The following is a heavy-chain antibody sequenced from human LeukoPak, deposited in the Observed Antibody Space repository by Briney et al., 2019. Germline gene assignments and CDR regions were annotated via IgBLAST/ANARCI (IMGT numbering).Heavy chain of an antibody. Sequence: ASVKVSCKASGGTFSSYAISWVRQAPGQGLEWMGGIIPIFGTANYAQKFQGRVTITTDESTSTAYMELSSLRSEDTAVYYCARRLMWGGWNYGKGAFDIWGQGTMVTVSS. V-gene: IGHV1-69*05. J-gene: IGHJ3*02. CDR3: ARRLMWGGWNYGKGAFDI. D-gene: IGHD1-7*01. CDR2: IIPIFGTA. CDR1: GGTFSSYA.